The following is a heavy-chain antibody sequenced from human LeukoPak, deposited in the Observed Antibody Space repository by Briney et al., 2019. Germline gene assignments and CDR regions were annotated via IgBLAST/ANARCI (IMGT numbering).Heavy chain of an antibody. J-gene: IGHJ3*02. V-gene: IGHV4-59*01. CDR3: ARDLLQGGLDAFDI. D-gene: IGHD1-26*01. CDR2: IHSSGGS. Sequence: SETLSLTCTVSGASISNYYWSWIRQTPEKGLEWMGHIHSSGGSSYYPSLESRLTLSIDTSKNQFSLKLSSVTAADTAVYYCARDLLQGGLDAFDIWGQGTMVTVSS. CDR1: GASISNYY.